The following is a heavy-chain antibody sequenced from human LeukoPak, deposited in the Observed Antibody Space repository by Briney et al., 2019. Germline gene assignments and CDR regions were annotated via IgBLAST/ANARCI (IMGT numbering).Heavy chain of an antibody. Sequence: GRSLRLSCAASGFTFSSYAMHWVRQAPGKGLEWVAVISYDGSNKYYADSVKGRFTISRDNSKNTLYLQMNSLRAEDTAVYYCARDALPCTSCYVNWFDPWGQGTLVTVSS. CDR3: ARDALPCTSCYVNWFDP. CDR1: GFTFSSYA. CDR2: ISYDGSNK. V-gene: IGHV3-30*01. J-gene: IGHJ5*02. D-gene: IGHD2-2*01.